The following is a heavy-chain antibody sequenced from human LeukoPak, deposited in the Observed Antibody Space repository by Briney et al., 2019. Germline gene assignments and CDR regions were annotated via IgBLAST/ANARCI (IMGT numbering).Heavy chain of an antibody. J-gene: IGHJ4*02. Sequence: SETLSLTCTVSGGSISSYYWSWIRQPPGKGLEWIGYIYYSGSTNYNPSLKSRVTISVDTSKNQFSLKLSSVTAADTAVYYCARSNLGATWNYWGQGTLVTVSS. D-gene: IGHD1-26*01. CDR3: ARSNLGATWNY. V-gene: IGHV4-59*01. CDR1: GGSISSYY. CDR2: IYYSGST.